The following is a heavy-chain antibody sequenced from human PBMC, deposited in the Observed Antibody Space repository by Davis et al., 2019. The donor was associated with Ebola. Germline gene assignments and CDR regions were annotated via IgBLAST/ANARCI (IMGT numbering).Heavy chain of an antibody. D-gene: IGHD3-22*01. CDR3: ARDLGGYADDYYYYYGMDV. J-gene: IGHJ6*02. CDR2: IYSGGST. Sequence: PGGSLRLSCAASGFTVSSNYMSWVRQAPGKGLEWVSVIYSGGSTYYADSVKGRFTISRDNSKNALYLQMNSLRAEDTAVYYCARDLGGYADDYYYYYGMDVWGQGTTVTVSS. V-gene: IGHV3-66*01. CDR1: GFTVSSNY.